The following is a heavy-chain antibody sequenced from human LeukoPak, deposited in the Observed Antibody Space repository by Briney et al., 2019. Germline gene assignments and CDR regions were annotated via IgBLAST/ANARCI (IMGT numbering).Heavy chain of an antibody. D-gene: IGHD6-13*01. CDR3: ARFPIAAAGNVAGGNWFDP. CDR1: GYTFTSYA. J-gene: IGHJ5*02. Sequence: SVKVSCKASGYTFTSYAMNWVRQAPGQGLEWMGWINTNTGNPTYAQGFTGRFVFSLDTSVSTAYLQISSLKAVDTAVYYCARFPIAAAGNVAGGNWFDPWGQGTLVTVSS. V-gene: IGHV7-4-1*02. CDR2: INTNTGNP.